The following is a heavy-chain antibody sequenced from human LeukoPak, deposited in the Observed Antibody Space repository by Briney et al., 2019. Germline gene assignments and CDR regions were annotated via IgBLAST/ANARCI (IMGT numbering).Heavy chain of an antibody. Sequence: GASVKVSCKVSGYTLTELSMHWVRQAPGKGLEWMGGFDPEDGETIYAQKFQGRVTMTEDTSTDTAYMELSSLRSEDTAVYYCATGEELRYFDWPLDYWGQGTLVTVSS. J-gene: IGHJ4*02. CDR1: GYTLTELS. V-gene: IGHV1-24*01. CDR2: FDPEDGET. CDR3: ATGEELRYFDWPLDY. D-gene: IGHD3-9*01.